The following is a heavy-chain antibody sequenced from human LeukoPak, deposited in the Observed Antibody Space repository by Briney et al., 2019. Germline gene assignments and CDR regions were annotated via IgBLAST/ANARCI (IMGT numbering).Heavy chain of an antibody. V-gene: IGHV3-53*01. CDR2: FYVGGAK. Sequence: PGGSLRLSCAGSGFSVTNNYMGWVRQAPGKGLEGVSFFYVGGAKSYADSVKGRFTISRDNSENTLYLQMKSLRAEDTAVYYCARGDGYNFFDYWGQGTLVTVSS. CDR3: ARGDGYNFFDY. D-gene: IGHD5-24*01. CDR1: GFSVTNNY. J-gene: IGHJ4*02.